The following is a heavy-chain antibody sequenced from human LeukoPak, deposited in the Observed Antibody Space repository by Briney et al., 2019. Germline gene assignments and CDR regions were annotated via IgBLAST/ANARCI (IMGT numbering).Heavy chain of an antibody. V-gene: IGHV3-9*01. D-gene: IGHD6-13*01. CDR2: ISWNSGSI. Sequence: HPGGSLRLSCAASGFTFDDYAMHWVRQAPGKGLEWVSGISWNSGSIGYADSVKGRFTISRDNAKNSLYLQMNSLRAEDTALYYCAKGVRAAAHFDYWGQGTLVTVSS. CDR3: AKGVRAAAHFDY. J-gene: IGHJ4*02. CDR1: GFTFDDYA.